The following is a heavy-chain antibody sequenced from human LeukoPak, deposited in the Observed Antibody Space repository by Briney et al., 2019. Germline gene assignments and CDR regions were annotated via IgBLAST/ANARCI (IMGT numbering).Heavy chain of an antibody. J-gene: IGHJ4*02. CDR1: GGSFSGYY. D-gene: IGHD3-22*01. CDR3: ARRSYYYDSSGYYYLPFDY. V-gene: IGHV4-34*01. CDR2: INHSGST. Sequence: SETLSLTCAVYGGSFSGYYWSWLRQPPGKGLEWIGEINHSGSTNYNPSLKSRVTISVDTSKNQFSLKLSSVTAADTAVYYCARRSYYYDSSGYYYLPFDYWGQGTLVTVSS.